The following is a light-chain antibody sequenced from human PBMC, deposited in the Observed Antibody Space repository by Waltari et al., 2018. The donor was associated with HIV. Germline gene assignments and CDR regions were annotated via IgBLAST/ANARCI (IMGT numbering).Light chain of an antibody. CDR1: SSHVRRNP. Sequence: QSLLTQSPSASGPPGHRVTISCSGSSSHVRRNPVNRYLQLPGPAPKLLISGNNQRPSGVPDRFSGSKSGTSASLAISGLQSEDEANYYCAAWDDSLNGWVFGGGTKLTVL. CDR3: AAWDDSLNGWV. V-gene: IGLV1-44*01. CDR2: GNN. J-gene: IGLJ3*02.